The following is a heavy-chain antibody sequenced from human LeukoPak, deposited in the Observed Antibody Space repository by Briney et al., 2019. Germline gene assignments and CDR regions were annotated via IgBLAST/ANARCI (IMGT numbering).Heavy chain of an antibody. Sequence: ASVKVSCKTSGDSFSSYGIVWVRQAPGQGLEWMGWISPKNGNTKNAQKVQGRVTITTDESTSTAYMELSSLRSEDTAVYYCARDPIDFWSGYYRGYFDYWGQGTLVTVPS. V-gene: IGHV1-18*01. CDR3: ARDPIDFWSGYYRGYFDY. J-gene: IGHJ4*02. D-gene: IGHD3-3*01. CDR1: GDSFSSYG. CDR2: ISPKNGNT.